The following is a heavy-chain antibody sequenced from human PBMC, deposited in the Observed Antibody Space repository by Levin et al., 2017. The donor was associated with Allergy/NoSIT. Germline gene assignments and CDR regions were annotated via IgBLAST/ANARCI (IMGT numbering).Heavy chain of an antibody. J-gene: IGHJ4*02. CDR1: GFTFSSYA. D-gene: IGHD3-3*01. CDR3: AKPRITIFGVVIEPPDY. CDR2: ISGSGGST. V-gene: IGHV3-23*01. Sequence: PGGSLRLSCAASGFTFSSYAMSWVRQAPGKGLEWVSAISGSGGSTYYADSVKGRFTISRDNSKNTLYLQVNSLRAEDTAVYYCAKPRITIFGVVIEPPDYWGQGTLVTVSS.